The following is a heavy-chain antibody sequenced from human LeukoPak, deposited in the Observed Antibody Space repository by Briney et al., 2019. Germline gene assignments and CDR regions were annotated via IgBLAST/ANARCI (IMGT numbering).Heavy chain of an antibody. CDR1: GFTFSSYW. D-gene: IGHD3-22*01. Sequence: GGSLRLSCAASGFTFSSYWMSWVRQAPGKGLEWVANIKQDGSEKYYVDSVKGRFTISRDNAKNSLYLQMTSLRVEDTALYYCAKTGDYYDSSAYYRPDVFDIWGQGTMVTVSS. CDR2: IKQDGSEK. J-gene: IGHJ3*02. V-gene: IGHV3-7*03. CDR3: AKTGDYYDSSAYYRPDVFDI.